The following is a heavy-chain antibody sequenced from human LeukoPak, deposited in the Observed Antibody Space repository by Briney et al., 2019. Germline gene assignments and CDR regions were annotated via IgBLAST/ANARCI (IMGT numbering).Heavy chain of an antibody. Sequence: SETLSLTCSVSGASIGSSNNYWAWIRQPPGKGLEWIGTIYYSGTIYYNPSLRSRVTISIDTSRNQFSLKLNSVTAADTAVYYCAGKPGYSHGFVYFDSWGQGSLVTVSS. D-gene: IGHD5-18*01. CDR1: GASIGSSNNY. CDR3: AGKPGYSHGFVYFDS. J-gene: IGHJ4*02. CDR2: IYYSGTI. V-gene: IGHV4-39*01.